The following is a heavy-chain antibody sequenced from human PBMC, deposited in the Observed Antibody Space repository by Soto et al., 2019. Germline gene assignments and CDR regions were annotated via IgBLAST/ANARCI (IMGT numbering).Heavy chain of an antibody. CDR1: GYTFTSYG. CDR2: ISAYNGNT. CDR3: ARGSDYYGSGSYPIYYYYGMDV. V-gene: IGHV1-18*01. D-gene: IGHD3-10*01. J-gene: IGHJ6*02. Sequence: ASVKVSFKASGYTFTSYGISWVRQAPGQGLEWMGWISAYNGNTNYAQKLQGRVTMTTDTSTSTAYMELRSLRSDDTAVYYCARGSDYYGSGSYPIYYYYGMDVWGQGTTVTVS.